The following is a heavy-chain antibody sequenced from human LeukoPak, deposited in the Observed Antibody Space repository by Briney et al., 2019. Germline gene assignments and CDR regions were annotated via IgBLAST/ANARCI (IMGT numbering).Heavy chain of an antibody. J-gene: IGHJ4*02. Sequence: GGSLRLSCGASGFTFSSYWMHWVRQAPGKGLVWVSRINTDGSSTSYADSVKGRFTISRDNAKNTLYLQMNSLRAEDTAVYYCASDPKRELQDDYWGQGTLVTVSS. V-gene: IGHV3-74*01. D-gene: IGHD1-26*01. CDR3: ASDPKRELQDDY. CDR2: INTDGSST. CDR1: GFTFSSYW.